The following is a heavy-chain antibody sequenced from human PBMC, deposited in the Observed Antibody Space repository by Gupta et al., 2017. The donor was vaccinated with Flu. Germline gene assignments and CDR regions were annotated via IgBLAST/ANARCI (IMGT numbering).Heavy chain of an antibody. V-gene: IGHV1-8*01. CDR1: GYTFTSYD. CDR3: ARFPSCSSTSCYTRAYYYYGMDV. J-gene: IGHJ6*02. D-gene: IGHD2-2*02. CDR2: MNPNSGNT. Sequence: QVQLVQSGAEVKKPGASVKVSCKASGYTFTSYDSNWVRQATGQGREWMGWMNPNSGNTGYAQKFQGRVTMTRNTSISTAYMELSSLRSEDTAVYYCARFPSCSSTSCYTRAYYYYGMDVWGQGTTVTVSS.